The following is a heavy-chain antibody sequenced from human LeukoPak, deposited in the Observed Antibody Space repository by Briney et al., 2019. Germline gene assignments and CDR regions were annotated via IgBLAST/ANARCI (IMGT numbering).Heavy chain of an antibody. Sequence: GRSLRLSCAASGFTFDDYAMHWVRQAPGKGLEWVSGISWNSGSIGYADSVKGRFTISRDNAKNSLYLQMNSLRAEDTALYYCAKDTGAASYNWFDPWGQGTLVTVSS. V-gene: IGHV3-9*01. CDR3: AKDTGAASYNWFDP. D-gene: IGHD6-25*01. CDR1: GFTFDDYA. CDR2: ISWNSGSI. J-gene: IGHJ5*02.